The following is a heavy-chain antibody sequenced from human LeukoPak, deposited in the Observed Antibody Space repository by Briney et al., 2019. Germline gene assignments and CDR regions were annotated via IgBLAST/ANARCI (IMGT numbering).Heavy chain of an antibody. D-gene: IGHD6-19*01. CDR1: GFTFSTPG. CDR3: ARDPSSDRFQYFDY. J-gene: IGHJ4*02. Sequence: GGSLRLSCAASGFTFSTPGMNWVRQAPGKGLEWVSSMSITYSNIYYADSVKGRFTMSRDNAKNSLYLQMSSLTAEDTAVYYCARDPSSDRFQYFDYWGQGALVTVSS. V-gene: IGHV3-21*01. CDR2: MSITYSNI.